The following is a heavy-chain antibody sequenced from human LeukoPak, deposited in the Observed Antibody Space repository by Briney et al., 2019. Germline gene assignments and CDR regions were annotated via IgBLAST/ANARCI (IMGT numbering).Heavy chain of an antibody. CDR3: ARDPYCGGDCYPDAFDI. J-gene: IGHJ3*02. D-gene: IGHD2-21*02. CDR2: ISSSSSYI. CDR1: GFTFSDYC. Sequence: GGSLRLSCAASGFTFSDYCMAWIRQAPGKGLEWVSSISSSSSYIYYADSVKGRFTTSRDNAKNSLYLQMNSLRAEDTAVYYCARDPYCGGDCYPDAFDIWGQGTMVTVSS. V-gene: IGHV3-21*01.